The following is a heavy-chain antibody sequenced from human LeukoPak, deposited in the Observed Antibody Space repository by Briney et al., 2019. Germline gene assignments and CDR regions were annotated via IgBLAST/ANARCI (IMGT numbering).Heavy chain of an antibody. CDR1: GGSFSGYH. J-gene: IGHJ5*02. V-gene: IGHV4-34*01. D-gene: IGHD6-6*01. CDR3: ARGFPSSSRWFDP. Sequence: SETLSLTCGAHGGSFSGYHWSWIRLRPGKGLEWIGDINHSGSTHYNPSLKSRVTILVDTSNNQFPLKLHSVTAADTAVYYCARGFPSSSRWFDPWGQGTLVTVSS. CDR2: INHSGST.